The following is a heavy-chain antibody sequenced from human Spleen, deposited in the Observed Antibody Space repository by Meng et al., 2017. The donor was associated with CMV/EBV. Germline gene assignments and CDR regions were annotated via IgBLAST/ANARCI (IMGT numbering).Heavy chain of an antibody. CDR1: GFTFSSYT. Sequence: GESLKISCSVSGFTFSSYTMNWVRQAPGKGLEWVSYISNSGSAKYYADSLRGRLPISRDNAKHPLYLQMNSLRADDTAVYYCARSLFDSNDPFDYWGQGTVVTVSS. D-gene: IGHD3-22*01. V-gene: IGHV3-48*04. J-gene: IGHJ4*02. CDR2: ISNSGSAK. CDR3: ARSLFDSNDPFDY.